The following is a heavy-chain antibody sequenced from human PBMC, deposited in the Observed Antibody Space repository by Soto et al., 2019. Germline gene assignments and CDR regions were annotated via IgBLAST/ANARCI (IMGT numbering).Heavy chain of an antibody. J-gene: IGHJ3*02. CDR1: GGSISCGNYY. Sequence: PSEPLSLTCTVSGGSISCGNYYWGWIRQPPGKGLDWIGDIYSSGSTYYNPSLESRVTISLDTSKNQFSLKVSSVTAMYYCARQILLRAKRPDDVLDIWGRGTMVTVS. CDR3: ARQILLRAKRPDDVLDI. D-gene: IGHD1-26*01. V-gene: IGHV4-39*01. CDR2: IYSSGST.